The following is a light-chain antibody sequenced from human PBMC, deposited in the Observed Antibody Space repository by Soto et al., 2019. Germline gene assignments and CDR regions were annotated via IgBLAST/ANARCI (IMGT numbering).Light chain of an antibody. Sequence: DIQMTQSPSSLSASVGDRVTITCRASQGISNYLAWYQQKPGKVPKLLIYAASTLQSGVPSRFSGSGSGTDFTLTISRLEPEDFAVYFCHQYATSPYTFGQGTTLEIK. CDR3: HQYATSPYT. CDR1: QGISNY. V-gene: IGKV1-27*01. CDR2: AAS. J-gene: IGKJ2*01.